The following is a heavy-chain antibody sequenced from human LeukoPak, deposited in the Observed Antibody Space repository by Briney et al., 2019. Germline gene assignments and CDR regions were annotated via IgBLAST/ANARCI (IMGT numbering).Heavy chain of an antibody. CDR2: ISSSSTTI. D-gene: IGHD6-6*01. Sequence: GGSLRLSCAASGFTLSTYTMNWVRQAPGKGLQWFSYISSSSTTIYYADSVKGRFTISRDNAKNSLYLQMNSLRDEDTAVYYCAREYSSSSGRAFDIWGQGTMVTVSS. V-gene: IGHV3-48*02. CDR3: AREYSSSSGRAFDI. CDR1: GFTLSTYT. J-gene: IGHJ3*02.